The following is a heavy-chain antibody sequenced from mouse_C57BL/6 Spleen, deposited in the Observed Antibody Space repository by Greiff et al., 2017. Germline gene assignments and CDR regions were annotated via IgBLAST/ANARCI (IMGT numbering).Heavy chain of an antibody. Sequence: EVQVVESGGGLVKPGGSLKLSCAASGFTFSDYGMHWVRQAPEKGLEWVAYISSGSSTIYYADTVKGRFTISRDNAKNTLFLQMTSLRSEDTAMYYCARQSSPWYFDVWGTGTTVTVSS. D-gene: IGHD1-1*01. CDR2: ISSGSSTI. V-gene: IGHV5-17*01. CDR1: GFTFSDYG. J-gene: IGHJ1*03. CDR3: ARQSSPWYFDV.